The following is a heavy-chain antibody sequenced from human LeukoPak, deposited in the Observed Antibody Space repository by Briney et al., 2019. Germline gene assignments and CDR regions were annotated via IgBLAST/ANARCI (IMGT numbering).Heavy chain of an antibody. CDR2: IIGDGTST. D-gene: IGHD1/OR15-1a*01. V-gene: IGHV3-48*03. CDR3: VRDRGGTYSGDNLFDP. Sequence: GGSLRLSCAASGFTFSTYEMNWVRQAPGKGLEWLSYIIGDGTSTKYADSGRDRLTSSRDNDKNSLYLQMSSLGADDTAVYYCVRDRGGTYSGDNLFDPWGQGTLVTVSS. J-gene: IGHJ5*02. CDR1: GFTFSTYE.